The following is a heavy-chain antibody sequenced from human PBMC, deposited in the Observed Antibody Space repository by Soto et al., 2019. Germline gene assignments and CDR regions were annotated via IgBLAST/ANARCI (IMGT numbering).Heavy chain of an antibody. CDR1: GFTVSSNY. CDR3: ARATMVRGVSSFGFDP. V-gene: IGHV3-53*02. J-gene: IGHJ5*02. D-gene: IGHD3-10*01. Sequence: EVQLVETGGGLIQPGGSLRLSCAASGFTVSSNYMSWVRQAPGKGLEWVSVIYSGGSTYYADSVKGRFTISRDNSKNTLYLQMNSLRAEDTAVYYCARATMVRGVSSFGFDPWGQGTLVTVSS. CDR2: IYSGGST.